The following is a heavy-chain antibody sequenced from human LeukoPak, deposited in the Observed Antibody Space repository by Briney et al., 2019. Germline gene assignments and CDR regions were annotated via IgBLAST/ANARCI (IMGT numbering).Heavy chain of an antibody. V-gene: IGHV1-69*13. CDR2: IIPIFGTA. J-gene: IGHJ4*02. CDR1: GGTFSSYA. D-gene: IGHD2-15*01. Sequence: SVKVSCKASGGTFSSYAIRWVRQAPGQGLEWMGGIIPIFGTANYAQKFQGRVTITADESTSTAYMELSSLRSEDTAVYYCAREISGYCSGGSCSYWGQGTLVTVSS. CDR3: AREISGYCSGGSCSY.